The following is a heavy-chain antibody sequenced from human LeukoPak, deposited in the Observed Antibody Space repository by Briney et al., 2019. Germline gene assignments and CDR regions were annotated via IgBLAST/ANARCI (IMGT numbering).Heavy chain of an antibody. CDR3: AKNTSGTYLDY. V-gene: IGHV3-23*01. D-gene: IGHD1-26*01. CDR1: GFTFSSYA. CDR2: ISTNSGST. J-gene: IGHJ4*02. Sequence: GGSLRLSCAASGFTFSSYAMSWVRQAPGKGLEWVSSISTNSGSTNHADSVKGRFTISRDNSKNMVYLQMNSLRAEDTAVYYCAKNTSGTYLDYWGQGILVTVPS.